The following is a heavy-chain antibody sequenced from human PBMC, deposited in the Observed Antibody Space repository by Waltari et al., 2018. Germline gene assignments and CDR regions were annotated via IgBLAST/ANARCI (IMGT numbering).Heavy chain of an antibody. CDR2: IHYTGTT. CDR3: VRRGGRGRNSNGKHFYYYMDV. V-gene: IGHV4-39*01. J-gene: IGHJ6*03. Sequence: QVQLQASGPALVKPSETLSLTCTVSGDSISIGSYYWGWIRQPPGKGLEWIGNIHYTGTTYSHPSLQSRVTISIDTSKNQFSLKLASVTAADTALYYCVRRGGRGRNSNGKHFYYYMDVWGKGTTVTVSS. D-gene: IGHD1-1*01. CDR1: GDSISIGSYY.